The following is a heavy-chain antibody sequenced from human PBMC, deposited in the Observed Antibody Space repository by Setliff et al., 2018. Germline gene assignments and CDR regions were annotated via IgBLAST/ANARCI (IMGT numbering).Heavy chain of an antibody. V-gene: IGHV7-4-1*02. CDR1: GYTFTTYA. Sequence: ASVKVSCKASGYTFTTYAISWMRQAPGQRLEWMGWINTNTGNPSYAQDFTGRLVFSLDTSVSTAYLQISSLKAEDSAVYYCARASRFGTTVWKGDYYMDVWGKGTTVTVSS. J-gene: IGHJ6*03. CDR3: ARASRFGTTVWKGDYYMDV. D-gene: IGHD4-4*01. CDR2: INTNTGNP.